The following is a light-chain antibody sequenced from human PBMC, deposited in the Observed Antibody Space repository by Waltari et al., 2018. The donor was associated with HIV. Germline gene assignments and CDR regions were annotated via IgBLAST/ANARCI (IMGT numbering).Light chain of an antibody. CDR3: QQYNSYPYT. J-gene: IGKJ2*01. CDR1: QSISSW. Sequence: DIQMTQSPSTLSASVGDRVTITCRASQSISSWLAWYQQKPGKAPKLLIYKASSLESGVPSKFSGSGSGTEFTLTISSLQPDDFAAYYCQQYNSYPYTFGQGTKLEIK. V-gene: IGKV1-5*03. CDR2: KAS.